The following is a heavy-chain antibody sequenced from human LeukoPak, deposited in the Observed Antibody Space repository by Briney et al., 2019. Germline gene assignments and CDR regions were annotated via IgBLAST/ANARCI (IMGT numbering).Heavy chain of an antibody. J-gene: IGHJ4*02. V-gene: IGHV3-23*01. D-gene: IGHD3-3*01. CDR2: LSGSGGTT. Sequence: GGSLRLSCAASGFTFSSYGMSWVRQAPGKGLEWVSALSGSGGTTYNADSVKGRFTISRDNSKNTLYLQMNSLRVEDTAVYYCARDLLEWYFDYWGQGTLVTVSS. CDR3: ARDLLEWYFDY. CDR1: GFTFSSYG.